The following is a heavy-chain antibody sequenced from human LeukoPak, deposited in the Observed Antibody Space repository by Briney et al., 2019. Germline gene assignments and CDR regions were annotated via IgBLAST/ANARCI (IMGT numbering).Heavy chain of an antibody. V-gene: IGHV4-59*08. CDR3: ARRRKVPAPRAGDAFDI. Sequence: PSETLSLTCTVSGDSISDYYWNWIRQPPGKGLEWIGYIYYGGSTNYSPSLKSRVTISVDTSKNQFSLKLSSVTAADTAIYYCARRRKVPAPRAGDAFDIWGQGTMVTVSS. J-gene: IGHJ3*02. CDR1: GDSISDYY. CDR2: IYYGGST. D-gene: IGHD2-21*02.